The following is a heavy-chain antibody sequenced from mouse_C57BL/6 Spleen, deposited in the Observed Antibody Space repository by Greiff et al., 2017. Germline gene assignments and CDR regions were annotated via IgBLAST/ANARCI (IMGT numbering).Heavy chain of an antibody. Sequence: VKLQQSGAELARPGASVKLSCKASGYTFTSYGISWVKQRTGQGLEWIGEIYPRSGNTYYNEKFKGKATLTADKSSSTAYMELRSLTSEDSAVYFCARLTLAMDYWGQGTSVTVSS. CDR2: IYPRSGNT. J-gene: IGHJ4*01. D-gene: IGHD4-1*01. CDR1: GYTFTSYG. CDR3: ARLTLAMDY. V-gene: IGHV1-81*01.